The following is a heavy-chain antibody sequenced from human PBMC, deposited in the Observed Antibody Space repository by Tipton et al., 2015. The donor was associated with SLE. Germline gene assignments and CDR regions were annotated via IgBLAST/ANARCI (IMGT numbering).Heavy chain of an antibody. D-gene: IGHD3-22*01. J-gene: IGHJ4*02. CDR1: GFTFSSYE. V-gene: IGHV3-48*03. Sequence: SLRLSCAASGFTFSSYEMNWVRQAPGKGLEWVSYISSSGGIIFYADSVKGRFTISRDNAKNSLYLQMNSLRAEDTAVYYCARDDYHDSSGYCDYWGQGTLVTVSS. CDR2: ISSSGGII. CDR3: ARDDYHDSSGYCDY.